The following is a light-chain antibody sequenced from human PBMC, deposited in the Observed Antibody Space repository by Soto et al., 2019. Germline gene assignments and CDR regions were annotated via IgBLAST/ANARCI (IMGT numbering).Light chain of an antibody. J-gene: IGKJ1*01. CDR1: QSISSW. Sequence: DIQMTQSPSTLSASVGDSATIACRASQSISSWLAWYQQKPGIAPKLLISDASSLESGVPSRFSGSGSGTEFTLTISSLQPDDFATYYCQHYETYPAFGQGTNVEIK. V-gene: IGKV1-5*01. CDR2: DAS. CDR3: QHYETYPA.